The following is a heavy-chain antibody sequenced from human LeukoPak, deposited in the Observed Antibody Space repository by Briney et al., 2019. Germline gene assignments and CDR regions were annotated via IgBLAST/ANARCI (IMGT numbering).Heavy chain of an antibody. J-gene: IGHJ6*02. CDR3: ARDQGAGTDRFWMNYYYGMDV. CDR2: INPNSGGT. Sequence: ASVKVSCKASGYTFTGYYMHWVRQAPGQGLEWMGWINPNSGGTNYAQKFQGRVTMTRGTSISTAYMELSRLRSDDTAVYYCARDQGAGTDRFWMNYYYGMDVWGQGTTVTVSS. CDR1: GYTFTGYY. D-gene: IGHD6-13*01. V-gene: IGHV1-2*02.